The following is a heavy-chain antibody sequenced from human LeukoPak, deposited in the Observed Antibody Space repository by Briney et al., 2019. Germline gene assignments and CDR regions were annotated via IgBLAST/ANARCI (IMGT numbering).Heavy chain of an antibody. V-gene: IGHV3-33*06. J-gene: IGHJ4*02. CDR3: AKRYYYDSSGYYPLDY. Sequence: PGTSLRLSCAASGFSFSTYGMHWVRQAPGKGLEWVAAAQGDGRLQYYADSVKGRFTISKDNSKNMLYLQMNSLRADDTAVYYCAKRYYYDSSGYYPLDYWGQGTLVTVSS. CDR2: AQGDGRLQ. CDR1: GFSFSTYG. D-gene: IGHD3-22*01.